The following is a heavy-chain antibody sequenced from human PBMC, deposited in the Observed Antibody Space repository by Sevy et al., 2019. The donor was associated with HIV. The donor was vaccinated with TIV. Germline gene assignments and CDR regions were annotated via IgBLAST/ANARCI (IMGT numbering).Heavy chain of an antibody. V-gene: IGHV4-59*08. J-gene: IGHJ3*02. Sequence: SETLSLTCTVSGGSINSDHWNLIRQPPGKGLEWIGYVYYTVGTNYNPSLKNRVTISVDRTKNQFSLKLTSVTAADTAVYYCARRNDFDIWGQGTMVTVSS. CDR1: GGSINSDH. CDR3: ARRNDFDI. CDR2: VYYTVGT.